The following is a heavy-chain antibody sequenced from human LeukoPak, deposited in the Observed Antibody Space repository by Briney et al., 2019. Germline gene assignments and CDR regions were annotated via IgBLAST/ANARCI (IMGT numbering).Heavy chain of an antibody. CDR2: ISWNGARI. Sequence: LSGGSLRLSCAAFGFTFAEYTMHWVRQAPGKGLEWVSLISWNGARIHYGDSVKGRFTISRDNSKNSLYLQMNSLRTEDTALYYCVKDLVAASENVRGWYPMDYWGQGTLVTVSS. J-gene: IGHJ4*02. V-gene: IGHV3-43*01. CDR3: VKDLVAASENVRGWYPMDY. D-gene: IGHD6-19*01. CDR1: GFTFAEYT.